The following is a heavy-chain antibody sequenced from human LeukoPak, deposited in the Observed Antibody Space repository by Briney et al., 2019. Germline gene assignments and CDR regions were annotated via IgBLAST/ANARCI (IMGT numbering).Heavy chain of an antibody. D-gene: IGHD6-13*01. CDR3: ARDEVSSSWHDDRRLDY. J-gene: IGHJ4*02. CDR1: GGTFSSYA. CDR2: IIPIFGTA. Sequence: SVKDSCKASGGTFSSYAISWVRQAPGQGLEWMGRIIPIFGTANYAQKFQGRVTITTDESTSTAYMELSSLRSEDTAVYYCARDEVSSSWHDDRRLDYWGQGTLVTVSS. V-gene: IGHV1-69*05.